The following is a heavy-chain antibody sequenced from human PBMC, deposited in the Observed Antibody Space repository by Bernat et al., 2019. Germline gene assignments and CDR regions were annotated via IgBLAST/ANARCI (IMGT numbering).Heavy chain of an antibody. J-gene: IGHJ4*02. D-gene: IGHD2-21*02. CDR3: AKDRRVVTGVGRQNFDH. Sequence: EVQLLESVGGLVQPGGSLRLSCAASGFTFSNYAMSWVRQAPGKGLEWVSTISGSGDSTYYADSVKGRFTISRDNSKNTLFLQMNSLRAEDTALYYCAKDRRVVTGVGRQNFDHWGQGSLVTVSS. CDR2: ISGSGDST. CDR1: GFTFSNYA. V-gene: IGHV3-23*01.